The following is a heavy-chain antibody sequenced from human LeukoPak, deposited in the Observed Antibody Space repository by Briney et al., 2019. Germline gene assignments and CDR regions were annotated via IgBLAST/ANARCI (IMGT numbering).Heavy chain of an antibody. CDR3: ARRPVAPYFDL. J-gene: IGHJ2*01. D-gene: IGHD2-15*01. CDR1: GFTFSNYA. V-gene: IGHV3-7*01. Sequence: GGSLRLSCAASGFTFSNYAMRWVRQASGKGLEWVANIKQDGSEKYYVDSVKGRFTISRDNAKNSLYLQMNSLRAEDTAVYYCARRPVAPYFDLWGRGTLVTVSS. CDR2: IKQDGSEK.